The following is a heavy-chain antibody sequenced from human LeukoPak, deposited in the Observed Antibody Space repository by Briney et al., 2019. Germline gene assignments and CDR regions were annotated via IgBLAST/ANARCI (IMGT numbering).Heavy chain of an antibody. J-gene: IGHJ4*02. CDR2: IYTSGST. CDR1: GGSISSGSYY. Sequence: SETLSLTCTVSGGSISSGSYYWSWIRQPAGKGLEWIGRIYTSGSTNYNPSLKSRVTISVDTSKNQFSLKLSSVTAADTAVYYCARHVPPLSSGWYAIFDYWGQGTLVTVSS. D-gene: IGHD6-19*01. CDR3: ARHVPPLSSGWYAIFDY. V-gene: IGHV4-61*02.